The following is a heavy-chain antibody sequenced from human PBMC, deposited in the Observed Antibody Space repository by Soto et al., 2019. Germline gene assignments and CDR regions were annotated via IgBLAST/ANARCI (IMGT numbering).Heavy chain of an antibody. CDR2: IYYSGST. V-gene: IGHV4-31*03. CDR3: ARVPSYCSGGSCYLAYNWFDP. Sequence: SETLSLTCTVSGGSISSGGYYWSWIRQHPGKGLEWIGYIYYSGSTYYNPSLKSRVTISVDTSKNQFSLKLSSVTAADTAVYYCARVPSYCSGGSCYLAYNWFDPWGQGTLVTVPQ. J-gene: IGHJ5*02. CDR1: GGSISSGGYY. D-gene: IGHD2-15*01.